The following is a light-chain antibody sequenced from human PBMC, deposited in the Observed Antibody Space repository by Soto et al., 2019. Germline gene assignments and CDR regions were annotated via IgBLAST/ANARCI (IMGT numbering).Light chain of an antibody. Sequence: QSALTQPPSASGSPGQSVTISCTGTSSDVGGYNYVSWYQHHPGRAPKLMIYEVSKRPSGVPDRFSGSKSGNTASLTVSGLQAEEEADYYCSSYAGSSFVFGTGTKVTVL. V-gene: IGLV2-8*01. J-gene: IGLJ1*01. CDR2: EVS. CDR1: SSDVGGYNY. CDR3: SSYAGSSFV.